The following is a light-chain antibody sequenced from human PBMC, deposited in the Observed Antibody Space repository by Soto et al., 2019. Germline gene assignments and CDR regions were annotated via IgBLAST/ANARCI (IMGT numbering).Light chain of an antibody. V-gene: IGKV3-20*01. CDR1: QSVSSSY. Sequence: EIVLTQSPGTLSLSPGERATLSCRASQSVSSSYLAWYQQKPGQAHRLLIYGASSRATGIPDRFSGSGSGTDCTLTISRLEPADFAVYYWQQYGSSPPRYTFGKGTKLEIK. CDR2: GAS. CDR3: QQYGSSPPRYT. J-gene: IGKJ2*01.